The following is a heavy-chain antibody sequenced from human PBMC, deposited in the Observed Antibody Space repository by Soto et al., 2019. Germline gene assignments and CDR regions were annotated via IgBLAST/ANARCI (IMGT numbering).Heavy chain of an antibody. V-gene: IGHV3-48*03. J-gene: IGHJ4*02. Sequence: EVRLVESGGGLVQPGGSLRLSCVASGFTFSSFSMVWVRQAPGKGLEWVSYIFTSGTTIYYADSVKGRFTVSRDNAKNSLFLLMNSLRAEDTAVYYCARDKDWAFDYWGQGTLVTVSS. CDR1: GFTFSSFS. CDR2: IFTSGTTI. CDR3: ARDKDWAFDY. D-gene: IGHD3-9*01.